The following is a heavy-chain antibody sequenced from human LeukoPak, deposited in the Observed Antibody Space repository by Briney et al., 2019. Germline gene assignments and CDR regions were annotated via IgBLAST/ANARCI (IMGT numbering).Heavy chain of an antibody. CDR1: GFTFSNYC. Sequence: GGSLRLSCAASGFTFSNYCMTWVRQAPGKGLEWVANINQDGSDRNYVDSVKGRFTISRDNAKNSLSLQVNSLRVEDTAVYYCSRAGANWGYRWYYDFWGQGTLVTVSP. V-gene: IGHV3-7*01. D-gene: IGHD3/OR15-3a*01. J-gene: IGHJ4*02. CDR3: SRAGANWGYRWYYDF. CDR2: INQDGSDR.